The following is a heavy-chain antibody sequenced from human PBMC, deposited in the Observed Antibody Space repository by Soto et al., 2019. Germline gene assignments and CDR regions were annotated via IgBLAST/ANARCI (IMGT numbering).Heavy chain of an antibody. CDR3: AKDLYDFWSGYPRSAYFDD. J-gene: IGHJ4*02. V-gene: IGHV3-23*01. CDR2: ISGSGGST. Sequence: GGSLRLSCAASGFTFSSYAMSWVRQAPGKGLEWVSAISGSGGSTYYADPVKGRFTISRDNSKNTLYLQMNSLRAEDTAVYYCAKDLYDFWSGYPRSAYFDDWGQGTLVTVSS. CDR1: GFTFSSYA. D-gene: IGHD3-3*01.